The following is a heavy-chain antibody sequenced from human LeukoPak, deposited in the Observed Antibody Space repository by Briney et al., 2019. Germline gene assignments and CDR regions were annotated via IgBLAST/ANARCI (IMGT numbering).Heavy chain of an antibody. CDR2: IYTSRTT. J-gene: IGHJ4*02. Sequence: SETLSLTCTVSGGSISSYYWSWIRQPAGKGLEWIGRIYTSRTTNYNPSLKRRVTMSIETSKNHVALELSSVTAADTAVYYCAREEYSSGWYSYYFDYWGQGTLVTVSS. CDR3: AREEYSSGWYSYYFDY. CDR1: GGSISSYY. V-gene: IGHV4-4*07. D-gene: IGHD6-19*01.